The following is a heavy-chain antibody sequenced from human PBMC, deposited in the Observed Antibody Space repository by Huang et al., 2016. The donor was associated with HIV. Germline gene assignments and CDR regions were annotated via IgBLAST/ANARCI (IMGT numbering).Heavy chain of an antibody. CDR2: IIPILGTA. Sequence: QVQLVQSGAEVKKPGSSAKVSCKASGGTFSSYAISWVRQAPGQGLEWMGGIIPILGTANYAQKFQGRVTITADESTSTAYMELSSLRSEDTAVYYCARVESRRYYDSSGYYYWGQGTLVTVSS. CDR3: ARVESRRYYDSSGYYY. V-gene: IGHV1-69*01. D-gene: IGHD3-22*01. CDR1: GGTFSSYA. J-gene: IGHJ4*02.